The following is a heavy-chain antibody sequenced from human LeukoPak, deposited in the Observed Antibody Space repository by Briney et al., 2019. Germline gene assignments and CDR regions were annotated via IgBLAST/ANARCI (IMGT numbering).Heavy chain of an antibody. CDR1: GYSFTSYW. J-gene: IGHJ4*02. Sequence: GESLKISCKGSGYSFTSYWIGWVRQMPGKGLEWMGIIYPGDSDTRYSPSFQGQVTISADKSISTAYLQWSSLKASDTAMYYCARTLNLEGGGWYLDYWGQGTLVTVSS. CDR2: IYPGDSDT. CDR3: ARTLNLEGGGWYLDY. D-gene: IGHD6-19*01. V-gene: IGHV5-51*01.